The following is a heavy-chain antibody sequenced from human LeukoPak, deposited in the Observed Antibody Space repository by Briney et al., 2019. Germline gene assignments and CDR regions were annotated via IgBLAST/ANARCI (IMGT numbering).Heavy chain of an antibody. CDR2: IWYDGSNK. J-gene: IGHJ4*02. CDR1: GFTFSSYG. V-gene: IGHV3-33*01. CDR3: ARDGENYNGPADY. Sequence: PGGSLRLSCAASGFTFSSYGMHWVRQAPGKGLEWVAVIWYDGSNKYYADSVKGRFTISRDNSKNTLYLQMNSLRAEDTAVYYCARDGENYNGPADYWGQGTLVTVSS. D-gene: IGHD3-10*01.